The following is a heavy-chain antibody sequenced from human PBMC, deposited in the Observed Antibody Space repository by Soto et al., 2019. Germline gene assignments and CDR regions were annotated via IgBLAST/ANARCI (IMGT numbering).Heavy chain of an antibody. J-gene: IGHJ5*02. CDR3: SRGVEARFGDPNWFDP. CDR2: VNVDGSDT. D-gene: IGHD3-10*01. CDR1: GFTFSRYW. Sequence: PGGSLRLSCAASGFTFSRYWMHWIRQAPGKGLVWVSCVNVDGSDTRYADSVKGRFTISRDNAKNTMYLQMNSLRAEDTAVYYCSRGVEARFGDPNWFDPWGQGTLVTVSS. V-gene: IGHV3-74*01.